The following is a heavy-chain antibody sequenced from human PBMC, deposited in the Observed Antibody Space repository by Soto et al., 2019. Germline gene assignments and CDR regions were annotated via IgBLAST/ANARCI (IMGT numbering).Heavy chain of an antibody. CDR3: ARGYKGYCSGGSCSHFDY. CDR1: GGTFSSYA. V-gene: IGHV1-69*01. Sequence: QVQLVQSGAEVKKPGSSVKVSCTASGGTFSSYAISWVRQAPGQGLEWMGGIIPIFGTANYAQKFQGRVTITADESTSTAYMELSSLRSEDTAVYYCARGYKGYCSGGSCSHFDYWGQGTLVTVSS. J-gene: IGHJ4*02. CDR2: IIPIFGTA. D-gene: IGHD2-15*01.